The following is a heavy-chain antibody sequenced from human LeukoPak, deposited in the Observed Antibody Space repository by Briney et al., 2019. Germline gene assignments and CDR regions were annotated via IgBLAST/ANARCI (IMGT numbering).Heavy chain of an antibody. Sequence: GGSLRLSCAASGFTVSSNYMSWVRQAPGKGLEWVSVIYSGGSTYYADSVKGRFTISRDNSKNTLYLQMSSLRAEDTAVYYCARDSGSSWSPFDYWGQGTLVTVSS. CDR1: GFTVSSNY. CDR3: ARDSGSSWSPFDY. D-gene: IGHD6-13*01. V-gene: IGHV3-53*01. J-gene: IGHJ4*02. CDR2: IYSGGST.